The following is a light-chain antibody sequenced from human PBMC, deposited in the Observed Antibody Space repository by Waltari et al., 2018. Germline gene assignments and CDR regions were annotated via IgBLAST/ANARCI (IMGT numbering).Light chain of an antibody. V-gene: IGLV3-25*03. CDR2: KDS. J-gene: IGLJ3*02. Sequence: SYELTQPPSVSVSPGQTARITCSGDALPNQYTYLYYQKPGQAPVLVIYKDSERPSGIPERFSGSGSGTTVTLTIRGVQAEDEADYYCQSADSSGTYGVFGGGTKLTVL. CDR1: ALPNQY. CDR3: QSADSSGTYGV.